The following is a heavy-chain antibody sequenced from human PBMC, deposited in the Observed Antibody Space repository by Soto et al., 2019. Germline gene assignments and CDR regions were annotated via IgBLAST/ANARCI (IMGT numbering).Heavy chain of an antibody. V-gene: IGHV4-59*08. CDR3: ARGGDILTGYYDY. CDR2: INYSGST. Sequence: SETLSLTCTVSGGSISSYYWSWIRQPPGKGLEWIGYINYSGSTNYNPSLKSRVTISVDTSKNQFSLKLSSVTAADTAVYYCARGGDILTGYYDYWGQGTLVTVSS. CDR1: GGSISSYY. J-gene: IGHJ4*02. D-gene: IGHD3-9*01.